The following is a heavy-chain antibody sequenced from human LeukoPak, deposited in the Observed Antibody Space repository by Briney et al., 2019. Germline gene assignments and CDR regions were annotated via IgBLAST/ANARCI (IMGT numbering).Heavy chain of an antibody. CDR1: GGSISSYY. D-gene: IGHD5-18*01. CDR2: IYYSGST. V-gene: IGHV4-59*12. CDR3: ARGTRGYSYGVLFDY. Sequence: PSETLSLTCTVSGGSISSYYWSWIRQPPGKGLEWIGYIYYSGSTNYNPSLKSRVTISVDTSKNQFSLKLSSVTAADTAVYYCARGTRGYSYGVLFDYWGQGTLVTVSS. J-gene: IGHJ4*02.